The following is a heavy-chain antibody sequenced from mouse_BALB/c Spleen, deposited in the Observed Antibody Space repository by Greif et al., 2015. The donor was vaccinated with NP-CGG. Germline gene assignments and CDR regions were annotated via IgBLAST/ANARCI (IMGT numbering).Heavy chain of an antibody. CDR1: GYSFTSYW. Sequence: EVQLQQSGTVLARPGASVKMSCKASGYSFTSYWMHWVKQRPGQGLEWIGAIYPGNSDTSYNQKFKGKAKLTAVTSASTAYMELSSLTNEDSAVYYCTRMEDYDGEVWFAYWGQGTLVTVSA. CDR2: IYPGNSDT. V-gene: IGHV1-5*01. CDR3: TRMEDYDGEVWFAY. D-gene: IGHD2-4*01. J-gene: IGHJ3*01.